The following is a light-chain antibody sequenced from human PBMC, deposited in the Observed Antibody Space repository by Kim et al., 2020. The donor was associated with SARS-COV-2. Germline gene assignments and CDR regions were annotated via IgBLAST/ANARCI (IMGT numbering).Light chain of an antibody. V-gene: IGKV3-15*01. CDR1: QSVSSN. J-gene: IGKJ3*01. Sequence: PGERATLSCRASQSVSSNLAWYQQNPGQAPRLLIYGASTRATGIPARFSGSGSGTEFTLTISSLQSEDFAVYYCQQYNNWPPKFTFGPGTKVDIK. CDR2: GAS. CDR3: QQYNNWPPKFT.